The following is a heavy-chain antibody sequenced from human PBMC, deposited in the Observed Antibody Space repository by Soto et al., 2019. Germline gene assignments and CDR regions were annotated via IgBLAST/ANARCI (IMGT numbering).Heavy chain of an antibody. CDR3: ARGRVEDSSGWATYFDS. D-gene: IGHD6-19*01. V-gene: IGHV3-64*01. CDR2: INTNGVNT. Sequence: EVQLVESGGGLVQPGGSLRLSCAASGFTFSAYSMFWVRQAPGKGLEYVSGINTNGVNTFYAKSVKGRFTISRDNSKNTMYLQMGSLRAEDMAVYYCARGRVEDSSGWATYFDSWGQGTLVTVSS. J-gene: IGHJ4*02. CDR1: GFTFSAYS.